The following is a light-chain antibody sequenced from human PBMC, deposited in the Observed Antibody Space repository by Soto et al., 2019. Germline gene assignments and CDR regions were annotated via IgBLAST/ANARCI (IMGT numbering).Light chain of an antibody. CDR2: DVS. V-gene: IGKV1-5*01. J-gene: IGKJ1*01. CDR3: QQYNSYSGT. CDR1: HSISSR. Sequence: DIQMTQSPSTLSASVGDRVTITCRASHSISSRLAWYQQKPGKAPNLLIYDVSSLESGVPSRFSGSGSGTEFTLTLSSLQPEDFATYYCQQYNSYSGTFGQGTKVDIK.